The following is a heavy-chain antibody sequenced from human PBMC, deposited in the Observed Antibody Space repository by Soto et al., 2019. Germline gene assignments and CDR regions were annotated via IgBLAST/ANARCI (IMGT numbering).Heavy chain of an antibody. D-gene: IGHD2-2*01. J-gene: IGHJ6*03. V-gene: IGHV3-48*01. CDR1: GFTFSSYS. Sequence: ESGGGLVQPGGSLRLSCAASGFTFSSYSMNWVRQAPGKGLEWVSYISSSSSTIYYADSVKGRFTISRDNAKNSLYLQMNSLRAEDTAVYYCARSEDIVVVPAAKDYYYMDVWGKGTTVTVSS. CDR3: ARSEDIVVVPAAKDYYYMDV. CDR2: ISSSSSTI.